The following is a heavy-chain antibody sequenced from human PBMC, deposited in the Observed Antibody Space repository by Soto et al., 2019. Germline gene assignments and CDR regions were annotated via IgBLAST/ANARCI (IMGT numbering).Heavy chain of an antibody. Sequence: GGSLRLSCAASGFTFDDYGMSWVRQAPGKGLEWVSGINWNGGSTGYADSVKGRFTISRDNAKNSLYLQMNSLRAEDTALYYCAKEFRYSSSAIGDYWGQGTLVTVSS. CDR1: GFTFDDYG. CDR3: AKEFRYSSSAIGDY. D-gene: IGHD6-6*01. J-gene: IGHJ4*02. CDR2: INWNGGST. V-gene: IGHV3-20*04.